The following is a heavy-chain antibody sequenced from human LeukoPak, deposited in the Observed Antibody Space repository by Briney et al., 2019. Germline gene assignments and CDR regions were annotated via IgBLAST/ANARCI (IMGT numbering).Heavy chain of an antibody. CDR2: IYHSGST. CDR1: GDSIISNNW. D-gene: IGHD6-6*01. Sequence: SETLSLTCAVSGDSIISNNWWSWVRQPPGKGLEWIGEIYHSGSTYYNPSLKSRVTISVDTSKNQFSLKLSSVTAADTAVYYCARVGYSSSIDYWGQGTLVTVSS. J-gene: IGHJ4*02. V-gene: IGHV4-4*02. CDR3: ARVGYSSSIDY.